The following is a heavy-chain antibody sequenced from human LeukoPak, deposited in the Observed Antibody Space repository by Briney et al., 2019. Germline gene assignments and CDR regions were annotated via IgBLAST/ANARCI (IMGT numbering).Heavy chain of an antibody. CDR1: GYTFTSYG. CDR2: ISAYNGNT. Sequence: ASVKVSCKASGYTFTSYGISWVRQAPGQGLEWMGWISAYNGNTNYAQKLQGRVTMTTDTSTSTAYMELRSLRSDDTAVYYCARDDRNVYSGIFGVVILDAFDIWGQGTMVTVSS. CDR3: ARDDRNVYSGIFGVVILDAFDI. D-gene: IGHD3-3*01. V-gene: IGHV1-18*01. J-gene: IGHJ3*02.